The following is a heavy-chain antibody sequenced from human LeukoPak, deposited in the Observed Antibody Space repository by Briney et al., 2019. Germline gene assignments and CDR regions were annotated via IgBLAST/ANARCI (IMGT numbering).Heavy chain of an antibody. Sequence: GGSLRLSCAASGFTFSSYWMHWVRQAPGEGLEWVSSISDTSTYIYYADSVEGRFTISRDNAKSSLFLQMNSLRAEDTAVYYCTRAPPGRDGYSEYWGQGTVVTVST. CDR2: ISDTSTYI. J-gene: IGHJ4*02. CDR3: TRAPPGRDGYSEY. V-gene: IGHV3-21*01. D-gene: IGHD5-24*01. CDR1: GFTFSSYW.